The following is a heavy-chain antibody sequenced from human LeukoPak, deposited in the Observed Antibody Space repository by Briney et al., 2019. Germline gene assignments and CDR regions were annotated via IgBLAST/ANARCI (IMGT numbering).Heavy chain of an antibody. CDR1: GFTFNNYG. J-gene: IGHJ5*02. D-gene: IGHD3-22*01. CDR3: AKDAYYYDSSGYYH. V-gene: IGHV3-30*02. CDR2: IRYDGSNK. Sequence: GGSLRFSCAASGFTFNNYGMHWVRQAPGKGLEWVAFIRYDGSNKYYADSVKGRFTISRDNSKNTLYLQMNSLRAEDTAVYYCAKDAYYYDSSGYYHWGQGTLVTVSS.